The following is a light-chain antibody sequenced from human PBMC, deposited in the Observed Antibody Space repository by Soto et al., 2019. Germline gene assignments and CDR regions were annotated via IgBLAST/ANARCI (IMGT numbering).Light chain of an antibody. CDR2: KAS. Sequence: DLQMTQSPSTLSASVGDRVTITCRSSQSISSWFAWYQQKPGKAPKLLIYKASSLESGVPSRFSGSGSGTEFTLTISSLQPDDFATYYCQQYKSYPYTFGQGTKLEIK. CDR3: QQYKSYPYT. V-gene: IGKV1-5*03. CDR1: QSISSW. J-gene: IGKJ2*01.